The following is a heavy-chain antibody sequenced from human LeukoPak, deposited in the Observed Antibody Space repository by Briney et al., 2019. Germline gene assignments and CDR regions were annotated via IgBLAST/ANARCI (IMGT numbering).Heavy chain of an antibody. CDR2: IYYSGST. Sequence: PSETLSLTCTVSGGSLSNHYWSWIRQPPGKGLEWIGYIYYSGSTNYNPSLKSRVIISVDTSKNQFSLKLSSVTAADTAVYYCARVGSHAMVLEYWGQGTLVTVTS. J-gene: IGHJ4*02. V-gene: IGHV4-59*08. CDR1: GGSLSNHY. CDR3: ARVGSHAMVLEY. D-gene: IGHD5-18*01.